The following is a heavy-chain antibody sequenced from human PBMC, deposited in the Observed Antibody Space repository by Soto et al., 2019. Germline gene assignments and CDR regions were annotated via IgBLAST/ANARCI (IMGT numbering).Heavy chain of an antibody. CDR2: ISAYNGNT. J-gene: IGHJ5*02. CDR1: GYTFTSYG. V-gene: IGHV1-18*01. D-gene: IGHD3-22*01. CDR3: ARVIREQDYDDSSGYYYWFDP. Sequence: ASVKVSCKASGYTFTSYGISWVRQAPGQGLEWMGWISAYNGNTNYAQKLQGRVTMTTGTSTSTAYMELRSLRSDATAVYYCARVIREQDYDDSSGYYYWFDPWAQGTLVNV.